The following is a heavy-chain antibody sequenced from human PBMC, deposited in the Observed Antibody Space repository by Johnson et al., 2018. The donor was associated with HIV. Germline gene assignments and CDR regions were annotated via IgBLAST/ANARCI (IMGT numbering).Heavy chain of an antibody. J-gene: IGHJ3*02. CDR3: AKDLAPYRTVVKSRDAFDI. D-gene: IGHD4-23*01. CDR1: GFTFSTYG. CDR2: FSGSGGST. Sequence: VQLVESGGGLVQPGGSLRLSCAASGFTFSTYGTSWVRQAPGKGLEWVSGFSGSGGSTYYADSVRGRFTISRDNSKNTLYLQMNSLRAEDTAVYYCAKDLAPYRTVVKSRDAFDIWGQGTMVTVSS. V-gene: IGHV3-23*04.